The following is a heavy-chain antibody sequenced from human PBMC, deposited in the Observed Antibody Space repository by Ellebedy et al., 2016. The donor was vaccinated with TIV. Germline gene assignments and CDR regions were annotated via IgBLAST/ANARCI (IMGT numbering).Heavy chain of an antibody. CDR2: IYLGDSDT. J-gene: IGHJ4*02. CDR1: GYSFISYW. D-gene: IGHD6-19*01. V-gene: IGHV5-51*01. CDR3: ARGDRGSGWYWDK. Sequence: GESLKISCKGSGYSFISYWIGWVRQMPGKGLEWMGYIYLGDSDTRYSPSFQGQVTISVDKSISTAYLQWSSLKASDTAIYYCARGDRGSGWYWDKWGQGTLVTVSS.